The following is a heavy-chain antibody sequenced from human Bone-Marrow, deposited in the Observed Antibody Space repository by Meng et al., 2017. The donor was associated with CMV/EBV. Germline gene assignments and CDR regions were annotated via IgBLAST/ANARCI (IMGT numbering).Heavy chain of an antibody. V-gene: IGHV1-46*01. J-gene: IGHJ1*01. CDR2: INPSGDST. D-gene: IGHD5-24*01. Sequence: ASVKVSCKASGYTFTNCCIHWVRQAPGQGLEWMARINPSGDSTTYAQKFQGRVTLTSDTSTTTASLELTSLTAEDTAVYYCARDARADNKCDWGQGTQVTVSS. CDR1: GYTFTNCC. CDR3: ARDARADNKCD.